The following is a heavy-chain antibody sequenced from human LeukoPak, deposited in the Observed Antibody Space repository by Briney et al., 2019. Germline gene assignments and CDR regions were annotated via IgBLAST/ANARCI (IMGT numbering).Heavy chain of an antibody. V-gene: IGHV3-23*01. D-gene: IGHD3-22*01. Sequence: GGSLRLSCAASGFTFSSYSMNWVRQAPGKGLEWVSVISGSGGSTYYADSVKGRFTVSRDNSKNTLYLQMDSLRAEDTAVYYCARARNNYDSSGYSALDCWGQGTLVTVSS. J-gene: IGHJ4*02. CDR1: GFTFSSYS. CDR3: ARARNNYDSSGYSALDC. CDR2: ISGSGGST.